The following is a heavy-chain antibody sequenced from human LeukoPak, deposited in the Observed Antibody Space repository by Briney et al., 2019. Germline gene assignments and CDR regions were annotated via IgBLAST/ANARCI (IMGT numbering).Heavy chain of an antibody. D-gene: IGHD4-17*01. CDR2: IYYSGST. V-gene: IGHV4-59*12. CDR1: GGSISSYY. CDR3: ARLDYGDYGNY. J-gene: IGHJ4*02. Sequence: SETLSLTCTVSGGSISSYYWSWIRQPPGKGLEWIGYIYYSGSTNYNPSLKSRVTISVDTSKNQFSLKLSSVTAADTAVYYCARLDYGDYGNYWGQGTLVTVSS.